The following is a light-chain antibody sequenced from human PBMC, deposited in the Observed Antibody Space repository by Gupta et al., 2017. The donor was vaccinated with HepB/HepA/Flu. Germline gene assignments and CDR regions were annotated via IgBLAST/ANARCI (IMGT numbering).Light chain of an antibody. CDR1: QSLLHSNGNNY. Sequence: EIVMTQSRLSLPVTPGEPASISCRSSQSLLHSNGNNYLAWYLQKPGQSPQLLIYLGSNRASGVPDRFSGSGSGTDFTLEISRVEAEEVGVYYCMQTLQTPITFGPGTKVDIK. CDR3: MQTLQTPIT. V-gene: IGKV2-28*01. J-gene: IGKJ3*01. CDR2: LGS.